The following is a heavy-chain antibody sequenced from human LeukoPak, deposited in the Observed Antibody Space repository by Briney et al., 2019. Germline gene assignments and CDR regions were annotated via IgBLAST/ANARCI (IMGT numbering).Heavy chain of an antibody. CDR1: GFTFSSYT. D-gene: IGHD4-17*01. J-gene: IGHJ4*02. V-gene: IGHV3-21*01. CDR2: ITSGSYI. Sequence: GGSLRLSCAASGFTFSSYTINWVCQAPGKGLEWVSAITSGSYIYYTDSVKGRFTVSRDNAKSSLYLQMNSLRAEDTAVYYCATTVTTGYFDYWGQGTLVTVSS. CDR3: ATTVTTGYFDY.